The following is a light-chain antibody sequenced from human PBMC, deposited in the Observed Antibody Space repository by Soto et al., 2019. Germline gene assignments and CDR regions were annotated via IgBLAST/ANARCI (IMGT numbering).Light chain of an antibody. CDR1: QSISSW. CDR3: QHYNSYSEA. V-gene: IGKV1-5*03. J-gene: IGKJ1*01. CDR2: KAS. Sequence: DIQMTQSPSTLSASVGDRVTITCRASQSISSWLAWYQQKPGKAPKLLIYKASTLKSGVPSRFSGRGSGTEFTLTISSXQPDDFATYYCQHYNSYSEAFGQGTKVDIK.